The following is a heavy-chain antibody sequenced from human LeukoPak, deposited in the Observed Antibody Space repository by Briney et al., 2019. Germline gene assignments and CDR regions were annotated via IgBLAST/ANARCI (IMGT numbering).Heavy chain of an antibody. J-gene: IGHJ6*03. D-gene: IGHD2-2*01. CDR2: IYTSGST. CDR3: ARIVVVPAARIYYYYMDV. CDR1: DASISSGTYY. V-gene: IGHV4-61*02. Sequence: PSETLSLTCTVSDASISSGTYYWIWIRQPAGKGLEWIGRIYTSGSTNYNPSLKSRVAMSLDTSKNHFSLKLSSVTAADTAVYYCARIVVVPAARIYYYYMDVWGKGTTVTVSS.